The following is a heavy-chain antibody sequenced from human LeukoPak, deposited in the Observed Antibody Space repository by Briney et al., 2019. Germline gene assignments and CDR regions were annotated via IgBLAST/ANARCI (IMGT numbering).Heavy chain of an antibody. J-gene: IGHJ4*02. V-gene: IGHV4-61*02. CDR2: IYTSGST. Sequence: SETLSLTCTVSGGSISSGSYYWSWIRQPAGKGLEWIGRIYTSGSTNYNPSLRGRVTISVDTSKNHFSLRLSSVTAADTAVYYCARKSTSWYAPFDSWGQGTLVTVSS. D-gene: IGHD2-2*01. CDR3: ARKSTSWYAPFDS. CDR1: GGSISSGSYY.